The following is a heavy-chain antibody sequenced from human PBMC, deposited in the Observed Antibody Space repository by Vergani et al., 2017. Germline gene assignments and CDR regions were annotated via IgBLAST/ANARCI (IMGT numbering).Heavy chain of an antibody. CDR2: IYYSGST. Sequence: QVQLQESGPGLVKPSQTLSLTCTVSGGSISSGGYYWSWIRKHPGKGLEWIGYIYYSGSTYYNPSLKSRVTISVDTSKNQFSLKLSSVTAADTAVYYCARSEVGSGYYYVNPFDAFDIWGQGTMVTVSS. J-gene: IGHJ3*02. CDR3: ARSEVGSGYYYVNPFDAFDI. D-gene: IGHD3-22*01. CDR1: GGSISSGGYY. V-gene: IGHV4-31*03.